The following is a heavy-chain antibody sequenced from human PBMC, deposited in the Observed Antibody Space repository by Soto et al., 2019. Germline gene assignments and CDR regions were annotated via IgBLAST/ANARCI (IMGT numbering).Heavy chain of an antibody. CDR1: GCTFTSYA. V-gene: IGHV1-3*01. D-gene: IGHD3-16*01. J-gene: IGHJ4*02. Sequence: GASVKVSCKAAGCTFTSYAMHWVRQAPGQRLEWMGWINAVNGNTKYSQKFQGRVTITRDTSASTAYMELSSLRSEDTAVYYCARDASYDYVWGSYPYFDYWGQGTLVTVSS. CDR3: ARDASYDYVWGSYPYFDY. CDR2: INAVNGNT.